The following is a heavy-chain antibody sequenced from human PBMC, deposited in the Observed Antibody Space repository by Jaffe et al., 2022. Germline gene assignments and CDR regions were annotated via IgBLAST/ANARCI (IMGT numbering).Heavy chain of an antibody. V-gene: IGHV4-61*02. CDR1: GGSISSGSYY. D-gene: IGHD6-19*01. J-gene: IGHJ4*02. CDR3: ARELHSSIVDY. CDR2: IYTSGST. Sequence: QVQLQESGPGLVKPSQTLSLTCTVSGGSISSGSYYWSWIRQPAGKGLEWIGRIYTSGSTNYNPSLKSRVTISVDTSKNQFSLKLSSVTAADTAVYYCARELHSSIVDYWGQGTLVTVSS.